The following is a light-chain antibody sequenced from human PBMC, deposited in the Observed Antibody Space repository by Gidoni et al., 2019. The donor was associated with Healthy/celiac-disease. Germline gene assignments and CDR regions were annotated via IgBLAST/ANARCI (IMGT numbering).Light chain of an antibody. J-gene: IGKJ4*01. CDR3: QQRSNWPPRLT. V-gene: IGKV3-11*01. Sequence: EIVLTQSPATLSLSPGERATLSGRASQSVSSDLAWYQLKPGQAPRLLIYDASNRATGIPARFSGSGSGTDFTLTISSLEPEDFAVYYCQQRSNWPPRLTFGGGTKVEIK. CDR2: DAS. CDR1: QSVSSD.